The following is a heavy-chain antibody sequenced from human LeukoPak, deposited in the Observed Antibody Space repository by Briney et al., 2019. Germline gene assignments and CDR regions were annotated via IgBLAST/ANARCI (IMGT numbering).Heavy chain of an antibody. CDR3: ARSSYYYYYMDV. Sequence: GGSLRLSCAASGLTVSKNYMSWVRQAPGKGLESVSVIYSGGSTYYADSVRGRFTISRDNAKNSLYLQMNSLRAEDMALYYCARSSYYYYYMDVWGKGTTVTVSS. CDR1: GLTVSKNY. CDR2: IYSGGST. V-gene: IGHV3-53*05. J-gene: IGHJ6*03.